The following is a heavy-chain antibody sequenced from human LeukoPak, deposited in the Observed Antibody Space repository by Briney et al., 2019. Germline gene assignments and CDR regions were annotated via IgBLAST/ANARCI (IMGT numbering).Heavy chain of an antibody. Sequence: RPGGSLRLSCAASGFTFSSYSMNWVRQAPGKGLEWVSYISSSSSTIYYADSVKGRFTISRDNAKNSLYLQMNSLRAEDTAVYYCARAFPFDYWGQGTLVTVSS. J-gene: IGHJ4*02. CDR2: ISSSSSTI. CDR1: GFTFSSYS. CDR3: ARAFPFDY. V-gene: IGHV3-48*04.